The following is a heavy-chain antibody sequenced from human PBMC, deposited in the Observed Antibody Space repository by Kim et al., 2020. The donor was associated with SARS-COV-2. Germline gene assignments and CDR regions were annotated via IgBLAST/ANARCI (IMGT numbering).Heavy chain of an antibody. V-gene: IGHV3-30*18. J-gene: IGHJ6*01. CDR2: ISYDGSNK. CDR3: AQELKGDFDWLRSRSYY. Sequence: GGSLRLSCAASGFTFSNYGMHWVRQAPGKGLEWVAVISYDGSNKYYADSVKGRFTISRDNSKNTLYLQMNSLRAEDTAVYYCAQELKGDFDWLRSRSYY. D-gene: IGHD3-9*01. CDR1: GFTFSNYG.